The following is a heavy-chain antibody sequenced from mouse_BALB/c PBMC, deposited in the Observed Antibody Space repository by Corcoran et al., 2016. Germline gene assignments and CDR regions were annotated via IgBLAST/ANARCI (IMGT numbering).Heavy chain of an antibody. CDR2: IDPANGNT. J-gene: IGHJ4*01. CDR3: ARGRTATYAMDY. V-gene: IGHV14-3*02. CDR1: GFNIKDTY. D-gene: IGHD1-2*01. Sequence: EVQLQQSGAELVKPGASVKLSCTASGFNIKDTYMHWVKQRPEQCLEWIGRIDPANGNTKYDPKFQGKATITADTSSNTAYLQLSSLTSEDTAVYYCARGRTATYAMDYWGQGTSVTVSS.